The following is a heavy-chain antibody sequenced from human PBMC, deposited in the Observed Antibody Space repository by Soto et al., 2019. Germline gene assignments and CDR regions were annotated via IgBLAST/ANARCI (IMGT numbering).Heavy chain of an antibody. Sequence: EVQLVESGGGLVKPGGSLRLSCAASGFTFSSYSMNWVLQAPGKGLEWVSSISSSSSYIYYADSVKGRFTISRDNAKNSLYLQMKSLRDEDTAVYYCARAPDYVWGSYRDNPDYWGQGTLVTVSS. J-gene: IGHJ4*02. CDR3: ARAPDYVWGSYRDNPDY. CDR1: GFTFSSYS. CDR2: ISSSSSYI. V-gene: IGHV3-21*01. D-gene: IGHD3-16*02.